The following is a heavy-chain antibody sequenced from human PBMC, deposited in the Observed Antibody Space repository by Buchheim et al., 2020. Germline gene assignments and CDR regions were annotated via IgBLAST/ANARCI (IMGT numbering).Heavy chain of an antibody. V-gene: IGHV3-21*01. CDR1: GFTFSSYS. Sequence: EVQLVESGGGLVKPGGSLRLSCAASGFTFSSYSMSWVRQAPGKGLEWVSSISSSSSYIYYAYSVKGRFTISRDNAKNSLYLQMNSLRAEDTAVYYCASGSYSSNHFDYWGQGTL. CDR2: ISSSSSYI. D-gene: IGHD1-26*01. J-gene: IGHJ4*02. CDR3: ASGSYSSNHFDY.